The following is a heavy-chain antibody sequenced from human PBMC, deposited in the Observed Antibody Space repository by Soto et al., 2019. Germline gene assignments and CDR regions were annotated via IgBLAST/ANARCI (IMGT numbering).Heavy chain of an antibody. V-gene: IGHV3-30*04. Sequence: VQLVESGGGVVQPGRSLRLSCAASGFTFNSFTMHWVRQAPGKGLEWVAVISHDGSHKYTADSVKGRFTISRDDSKNTLYLQMNSLRVEDTAIYYCATWEERYFQDWGQGTLVTVSS. J-gene: IGHJ1*01. CDR3: ATWEERYFQD. CDR1: GFTFNSFT. CDR2: ISHDGSHK. D-gene: IGHD1-26*01.